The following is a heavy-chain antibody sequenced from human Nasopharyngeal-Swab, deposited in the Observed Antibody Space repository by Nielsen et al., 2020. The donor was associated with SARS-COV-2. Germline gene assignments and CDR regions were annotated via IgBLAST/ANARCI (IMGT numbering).Heavy chain of an antibody. V-gene: IGHV3-11*01. Sequence: GESLKISCAASGFTFSDYYMSWIRQAPGKGLEWVSYISSSGSTIYYADSVKGRFTISRDNAKSSLYLQMNSLRAEDTAVYYCARDQAYYYDSSGYFFDYWGQGTLVTVSS. CDR2: ISSSGSTI. J-gene: IGHJ4*02. D-gene: IGHD3-22*01. CDR1: GFTFSDYY. CDR3: ARDQAYYYDSSGYFFDY.